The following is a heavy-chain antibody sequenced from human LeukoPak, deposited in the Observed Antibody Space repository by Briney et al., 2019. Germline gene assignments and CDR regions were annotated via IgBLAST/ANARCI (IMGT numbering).Heavy chain of an antibody. CDR2: ISWNSGSI. J-gene: IGHJ6*02. D-gene: IGHD6-19*01. Sequence: GRSLRLSRAASGFTFDDYAMHWVRQAPGKGLEWVSGISWNSGSIGYADSVNGRFTISRDNAKNSLYLQMNSLRAEDTALYYCAKDILAGGYGMDVWGQGTTVTVSS. CDR3: AKDILAGGYGMDV. V-gene: IGHV3-9*01. CDR1: GFTFDDYA.